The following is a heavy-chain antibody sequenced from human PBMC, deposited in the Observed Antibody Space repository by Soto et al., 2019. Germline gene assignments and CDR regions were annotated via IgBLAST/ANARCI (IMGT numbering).Heavy chain of an antibody. Sequence: ASVKVSCKAPADTFTSYYIHWVRQAPGHGLEWMGIINPNGGSTRFAQTFQGRITMTTDTSISTAYMELSRLRSDDTAVYYCARPTPYYYDSSGYVLGDYWGQGTLVTVSS. CDR1: ADTFTSYY. J-gene: IGHJ4*02. CDR2: INPNGGST. CDR3: ARPTPYYYDSSGYVLGDY. D-gene: IGHD3-22*01. V-gene: IGHV1-46*01.